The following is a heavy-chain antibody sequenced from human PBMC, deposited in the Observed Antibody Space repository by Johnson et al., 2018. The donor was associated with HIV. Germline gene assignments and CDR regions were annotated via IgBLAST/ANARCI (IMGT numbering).Heavy chain of an antibody. Sequence: EVQLVESGGGLVQPGGSLRLSCAASGFTFSSYDMHWVRQATGKGLEWVSAIGTAGDTYYPGSVKGRFTISRENAKNSLYLQMNSLRAEDTAVYYCAREGGYSGYEGVGHTNDAFDIWGQGTMVTVSS. CDR2: IGTAGDT. D-gene: IGHD5-12*01. CDR1: GFTFSSYD. CDR3: AREGGYSGYEGVGHTNDAFDI. V-gene: IGHV3-13*01. J-gene: IGHJ3*02.